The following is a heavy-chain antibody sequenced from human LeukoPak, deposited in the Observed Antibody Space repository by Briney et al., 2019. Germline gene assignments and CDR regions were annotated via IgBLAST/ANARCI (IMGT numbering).Heavy chain of an antibody. CDR1: GFTFSTYS. Sequence: GGSLRLSCAASGFTFSTYSMNWVRQAPGKGPEWVSYIGGSGSHMLYADSVRGRFTISRDNAKNTVYLQMHSLRAEDTAVYYCVSGYCSSTTCYRGAYWGQGTLVTVSS. J-gene: IGHJ4*02. V-gene: IGHV3-21*05. D-gene: IGHD2-2*03. CDR2: IGGSGSHM. CDR3: VSGYCSSTTCYRGAY.